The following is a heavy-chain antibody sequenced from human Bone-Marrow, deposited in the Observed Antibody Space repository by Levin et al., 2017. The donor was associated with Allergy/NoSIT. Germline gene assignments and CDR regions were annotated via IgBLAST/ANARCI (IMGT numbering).Heavy chain of an antibody. CDR2: INPNSGGT. Sequence: PGGSLRLSCKASGYTFTGYYMHWVRQAPGQGLEWMGWINPNSGGTNYAQKFQGRVTMTRDTSISTAYMELSRLRSDDTAVYYCARDPLNDSSGYRLDYWGQGTLVTVSS. CDR1: GYTFTGYY. J-gene: IGHJ4*02. V-gene: IGHV1-2*02. CDR3: ARDPLNDSSGYRLDY. D-gene: IGHD3-22*01.